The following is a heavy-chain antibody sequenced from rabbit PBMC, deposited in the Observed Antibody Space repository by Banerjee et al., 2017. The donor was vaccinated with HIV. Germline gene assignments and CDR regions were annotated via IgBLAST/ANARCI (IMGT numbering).Heavy chain of an antibody. CDR3: ARDYINGYSDYVFNL. CDR2: IGAGSDGSP. CDR1: GFSFSSNYY. Sequence: QSLEESGGGLVKPGASLTLTCTASGFSFSSNYYMCWVRQAPGKGLEWIGCIGAGSDGSPYYASWAKGRFTISKTSSTTVTLQMTSLTAADTATYFCARDYINGYSDYVFNLWGQGTLVTVS. D-gene: IGHD6-1*01. J-gene: IGHJ4*01. V-gene: IGHV1S40*01.